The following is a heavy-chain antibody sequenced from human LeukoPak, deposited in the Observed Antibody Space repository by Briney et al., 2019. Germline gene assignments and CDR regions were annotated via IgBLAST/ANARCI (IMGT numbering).Heavy chain of an antibody. Sequence: ASVKVSCKASGYTFTGYYMHWVRQAPGQGLEWMGWINPNSGGTNYARKFQGRVTMTRDTSISTAYMELSRPRSDDTAVYYCARAMGYYDSYFDYWGQGTLVTVSS. D-gene: IGHD3-22*01. J-gene: IGHJ4*02. CDR1: GYTFTGYY. CDR3: ARAMGYYDSYFDY. CDR2: INPNSGGT. V-gene: IGHV1-2*02.